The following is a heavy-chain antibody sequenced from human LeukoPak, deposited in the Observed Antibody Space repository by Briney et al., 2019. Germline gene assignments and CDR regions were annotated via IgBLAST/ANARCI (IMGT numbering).Heavy chain of an antibody. CDR2: INSDGSGT. D-gene: IGHD1-26*01. Sequence: PGGSLRLSCAASGFTFSSYWMHWVRQVPVKGLVWVSRINSDGSGTSYPDSVKGRFTISRDNAKNTLYLQMNSLRAEDMAVYYCAREATGLDYWGQGILVTVSP. J-gene: IGHJ4*02. CDR3: AREATGLDY. CDR1: GFTFSSYW. V-gene: IGHV3-74*01.